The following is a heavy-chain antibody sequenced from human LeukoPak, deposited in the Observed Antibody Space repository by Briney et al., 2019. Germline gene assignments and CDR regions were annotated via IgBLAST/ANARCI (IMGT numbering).Heavy chain of an antibody. CDR3: ARDLATIDGIAWYYFEN. J-gene: IGHJ4*02. D-gene: IGHD5-12*01. CDR1: GYTFTGHY. Sequence: AASVKVSCKASGYTFTGHYIHWVRQAPGQGFEWMGWINPNTGGTDYAQKFQDRIAISTYTSISTTYMGLSSLRSDDTALYYCARDLATIDGIAWYYFENWGQGTLVTVS. V-gene: IGHV1-2*02. CDR2: INPNTGGT.